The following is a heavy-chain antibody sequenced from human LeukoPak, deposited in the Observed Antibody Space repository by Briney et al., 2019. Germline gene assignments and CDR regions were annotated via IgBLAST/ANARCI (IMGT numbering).Heavy chain of an antibody. D-gene: IGHD6-13*01. V-gene: IGHV4-4*07. CDR2: IYTSGST. CDR3: ARAGAGIAAAGTLAFDI. J-gene: IGHJ3*02. CDR1: GGSISSYY. Sequence: SETLSLTCTVSGGSISSYYWSWIRQPAGKGLEWIGRIYTSGSTNYNPSLKSRVTMSVDTSKNQFSLKLSSVTAADTAVYYCARAGAGIAAAGTLAFDIWGQGTMVTVSS.